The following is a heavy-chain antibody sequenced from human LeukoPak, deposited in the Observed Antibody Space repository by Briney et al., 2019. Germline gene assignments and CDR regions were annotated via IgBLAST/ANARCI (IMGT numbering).Heavy chain of an antibody. Sequence: ASVKVSCKASGYTFTSYDINWVRQATGQGLEWMGWMNPNSGNTGYAQKFQGRVTITRNTSISTAYMELSSLRSEDTAVHYCARGPFDCSSTSCYEGRYYYYYMDVWGKGTTVTVSS. CDR1: GYTFTSYD. CDR2: MNPNSGNT. D-gene: IGHD2-2*01. V-gene: IGHV1-8*03. J-gene: IGHJ6*03. CDR3: ARGPFDCSSTSCYEGRYYYYYMDV.